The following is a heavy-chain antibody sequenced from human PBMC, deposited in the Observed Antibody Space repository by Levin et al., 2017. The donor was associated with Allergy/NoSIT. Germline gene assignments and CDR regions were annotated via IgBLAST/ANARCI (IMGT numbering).Heavy chain of an antibody. CDR1: GFTFSIYD. D-gene: IGHD6-25*01. V-gene: IGHV1-2*06. CDR2: LNPNSGDT. Sequence: PGESLKISCKASGFTFSIYDIHWVRQAPGQGLEWVGRLNPNSGDTESAQKFLGRVTLTRDTSTSTAFMELTRLRPDDTAIYFCARETIAAPPYNWFDTWGQGALVTVSS. J-gene: IGHJ5*02. CDR3: ARETIAAPPYNWFDT.